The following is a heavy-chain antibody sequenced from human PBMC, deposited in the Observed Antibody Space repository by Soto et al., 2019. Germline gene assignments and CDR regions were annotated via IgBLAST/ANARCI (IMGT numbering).Heavy chain of an antibody. Sequence: WETLSLTCAVSGYSINSDYYWGWIRQPPGKGLEWIGSVDHSGRTYYSPSLRSRLTIFIDTSKNQFSLRLTSVTAADTAMYFCAKKGYYPSGKINLFDSWGPGTLVTVS. D-gene: IGHD3-10*01. V-gene: IGHV4-38-2*01. CDR1: GYSINSDYY. CDR3: AKKGYYPSGKINLFDS. J-gene: IGHJ4*02. CDR2: VDHSGRT.